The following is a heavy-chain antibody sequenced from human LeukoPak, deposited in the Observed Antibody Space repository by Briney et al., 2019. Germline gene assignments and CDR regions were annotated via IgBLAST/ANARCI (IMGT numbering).Heavy chain of an antibody. CDR2: IWYDGSNK. D-gene: IGHD2-15*01. CDR3: ARDRAYCSGGSCHYYYYYGMDV. Sequence: GGSLRLSCGASGFTFSSYGMHWVRQAPGKGLEWVSVIWYDGSNKYYADSVKGRFTISRDNPKNTLYLQMNSLRVEDTAVYYCARDRAYCSGGSCHYYYYYGMDVWGQGTTVTVSS. V-gene: IGHV3-33*01. CDR1: GFTFSSYG. J-gene: IGHJ6*02.